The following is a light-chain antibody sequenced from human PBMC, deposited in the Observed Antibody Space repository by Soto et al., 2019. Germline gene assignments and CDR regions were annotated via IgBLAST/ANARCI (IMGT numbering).Light chain of an antibody. V-gene: IGKV1-5*03. J-gene: IGKJ1*01. CDR1: QTISNY. Sequence: DIQMTQSPSTLSASVGDRVTITCRASQTISNYLAWYQQKPGKAPKFLIYAVSTLERGVPSRFTGAGSGTDFGLTISSLLPDDFATYYCHQYKSYPWTFGQGTKVEIK. CDR2: AVS. CDR3: HQYKSYPWT.